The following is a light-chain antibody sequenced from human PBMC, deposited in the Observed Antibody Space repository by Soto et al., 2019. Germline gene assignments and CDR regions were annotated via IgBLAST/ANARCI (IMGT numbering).Light chain of an antibody. Sequence: DIQMTQSPSTLSTSVGDRVTITCRASQSISSWLSWYQQQQGKAPKLLLYKASSLESGVPSRCSGSGSRTEFPLTISSLQPDYFATYYCQQYNSYPWTFGQGTKVDVK. CDR1: QSISSW. CDR3: QQYNSYPWT. J-gene: IGKJ1*01. V-gene: IGKV1-5*03. CDR2: KAS.